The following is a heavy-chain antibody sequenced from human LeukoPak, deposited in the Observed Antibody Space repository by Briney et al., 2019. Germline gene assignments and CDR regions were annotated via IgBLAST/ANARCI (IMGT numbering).Heavy chain of an antibody. J-gene: IGHJ6*02. CDR1: GVSISSGSYC. D-gene: IGHD6-13*01. CDR3: ARDSSSWDYYYYGMDV. Sequence: SETLSLTCTVSGVSISSGSYCWSWIRQPAGKGLEWIGRIYTSGSTNYNPSLKSRVTISVDTSKNQFSLRLSSVTAADTAVYYCARDSSSWDYYYYGMDVWGQGTTVTVSS. CDR2: IYTSGST. V-gene: IGHV4-61*02.